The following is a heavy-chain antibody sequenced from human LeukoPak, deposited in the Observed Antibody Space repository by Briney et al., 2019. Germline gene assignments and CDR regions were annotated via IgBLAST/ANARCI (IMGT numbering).Heavy chain of an antibody. CDR1: GFTFSSYS. D-gene: IGHD1-26*01. CDR3: ARGLIGGATIHSFDY. CDR2: ISSSSSYV. V-gene: IGHV3-21*01. J-gene: IGHJ4*02. Sequence: PGGSLRLSCAASGFTFSSYSMNWVRQAPGKGLEWVSSISSSSSYVYYADSVKGRFTISRDNAKNSLYLQMNSLRAEDTAVYYCARGLIGGATIHSFDYWGQGTLVTVSS.